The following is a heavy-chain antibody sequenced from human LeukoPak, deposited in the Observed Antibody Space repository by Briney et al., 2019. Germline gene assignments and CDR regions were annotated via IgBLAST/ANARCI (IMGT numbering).Heavy chain of an antibody. CDR3: ARVPADY. V-gene: IGHV3-9*01. Sequence: PGRSLRLSCAASGFTFDDYAMHWVRQAPGKGLEWVSGISWNSGSIGYADSVKGRFTISRDNAKNSLYLQMNSLRAEDTAMYYCARVPADYWGQGTLVTVSS. CDR2: ISWNSGSI. CDR1: GFTFDDYA. J-gene: IGHJ4*02.